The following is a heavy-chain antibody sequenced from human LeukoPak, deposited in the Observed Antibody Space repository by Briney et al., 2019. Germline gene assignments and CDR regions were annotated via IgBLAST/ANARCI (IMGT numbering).Heavy chain of an antibody. CDR1: GLTLSTYA. CDR3: AKHPGLIVVGHDAFDI. D-gene: IGHD3-22*01. Sequence: GGSLSHPCAASGLTLSTYAMHWVRPAPPKGLAWVAVISYDGGNKYYADSGKGRFNIYRDNSKNTLYLQMNSLRAEDTAVYDCAKHPGLIVVGHDAFDIWGQGTMVTVSS. V-gene: IGHV3-30*04. J-gene: IGHJ3*02. CDR2: ISYDGGNK.